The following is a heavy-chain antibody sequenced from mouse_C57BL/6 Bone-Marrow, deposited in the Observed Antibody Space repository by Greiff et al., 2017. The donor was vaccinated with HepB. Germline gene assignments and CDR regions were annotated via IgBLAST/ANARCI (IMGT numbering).Heavy chain of an antibody. CDR1: GFNIKDDY. Sequence: EVKVVESGAELVRPGASVKLSCTASGFNIKDDYMHWVKQRPEQGLEWIGWIDPENGDTEYASKFQGKATITADTSSNTAYLQLSSLTSEDTAVYYCTNTIYYDYDGGYWGQGTTLTVSS. CDR3: TNTIYYDYDGGY. J-gene: IGHJ2*01. D-gene: IGHD2-4*01. CDR2: IDPENGDT. V-gene: IGHV14-4*01.